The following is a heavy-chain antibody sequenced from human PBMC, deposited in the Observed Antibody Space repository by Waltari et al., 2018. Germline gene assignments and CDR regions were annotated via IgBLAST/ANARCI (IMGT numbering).Heavy chain of an antibody. CDR2: MTADGRSR. CDR3: AKADFGDPFWYFDL. V-gene: IGHV3-23*01. CDR1: GFSFRHSL. J-gene: IGHJ2*01. D-gene: IGHD4-17*01. Sequence: EVQLLESGGDLVPPVGTLRHYCAASGFSFRHSLSAGVRHAPGKGREWVSTMTADGRSRNYADSVKCRFTISRDNSQNTLDLQMNTLRAEDTAVYFCAKADFGDPFWYFDLWGRGTLVTV.